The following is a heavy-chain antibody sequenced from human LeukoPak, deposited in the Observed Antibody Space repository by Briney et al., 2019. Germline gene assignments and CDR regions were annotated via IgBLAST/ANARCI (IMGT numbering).Heavy chain of an antibody. D-gene: IGHD2-15*01. V-gene: IGHV3-21*01. CDR1: GFTFSSYS. Sequence: GGSLRLSXAASGFTFSSYSMNWVRQAPGKGLEWVSSISSSSYIYYADSVKGRFTISRDNAKNSLYLQMNSLRAEDTAVYYCARGVVVVVAATYNWFDPWGQGTLVTVSS. CDR3: ARGVVVVVAATYNWFDP. CDR2: ISSSSYI. J-gene: IGHJ5*02.